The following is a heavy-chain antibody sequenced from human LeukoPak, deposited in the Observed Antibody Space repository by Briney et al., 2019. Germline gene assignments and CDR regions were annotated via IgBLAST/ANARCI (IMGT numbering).Heavy chain of an antibody. D-gene: IGHD3-22*01. CDR2: IIPIFGTA. J-gene: IGHJ5*02. Sequence: SVKVSCKASGGTFSSYAISWVRQAPGQGLEWMGGIIPIFGTANYAQKFQGRVTITTDESTSTAYMELSSLRSEDTAVYCCAGDARPRYYDSSGYLNWFDPWGQGTLVTVSS. CDR3: AGDARPRYYDSSGYLNWFDP. CDR1: GGTFSSYA. V-gene: IGHV1-69*05.